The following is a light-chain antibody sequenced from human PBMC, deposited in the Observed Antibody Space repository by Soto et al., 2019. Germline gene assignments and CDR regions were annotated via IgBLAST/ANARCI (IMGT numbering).Light chain of an antibody. Sequence: DIQMTPSPSTLSGSVSDRVTITCRASQTISSWLAWYQQKPGKAPKLLIYKASTLKSGVPSRFSGSGSGTEFTLTISSLQPDDFATYYCQHYNSYSEAVGQGTKVDI. CDR2: KAS. CDR1: QTISSW. J-gene: IGKJ1*01. CDR3: QHYNSYSEA. V-gene: IGKV1-5*03.